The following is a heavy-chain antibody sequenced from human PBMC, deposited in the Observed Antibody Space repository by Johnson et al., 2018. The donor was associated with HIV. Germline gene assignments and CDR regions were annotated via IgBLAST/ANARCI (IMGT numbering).Heavy chain of an antibody. V-gene: IGHV3-43*02. J-gene: IGHJ3*02. CDR1: GFTFDDYA. D-gene: IGHD6-13*01. CDR3: AKGYSSTWHDAFDI. Sequence: VQLVESGGGLVQPGRSLRLSCAASGFTFDDYAMHWVRQAPGKGLEWVSGISGSGGSTYYADSVKGRFTIARDNSKNSLYLEMNSLRAEDTALYYCAKGYSSTWHDAFDIWGQGTMVTVSS. CDR2: ISGSGGST.